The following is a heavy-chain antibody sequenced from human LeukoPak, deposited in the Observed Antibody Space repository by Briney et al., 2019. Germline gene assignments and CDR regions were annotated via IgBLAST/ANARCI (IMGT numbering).Heavy chain of an antibody. D-gene: IGHD2-15*01. J-gene: IGHJ4*02. CDR1: GFTFSSYG. CDR2: MYYDGISK. Sequence: SGGSLRLSCAASGFTFSSYGMHWVRQAPGKGLEWVAVMYYDGISKYYADSVKGRFTISRDNSNNTLYLQMNSLRVEDTGVYYCARDYYCSGGSCLYFDYWGQGTLVTVSS. CDR3: ARDYYCSGGSCLYFDY. V-gene: IGHV3-33*01.